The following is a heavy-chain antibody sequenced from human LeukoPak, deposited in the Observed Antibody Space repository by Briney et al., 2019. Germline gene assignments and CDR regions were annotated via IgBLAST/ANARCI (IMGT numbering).Heavy chain of an antibody. CDR2: IYYSGST. Sequence: SETLSLTCTVSGGSISSYYWSWIRQPPGKGLEWIGYIYYSGSTNYNPSLKSRVTISVDTSKNQFSLKLSSVTAADTAVYYCASRYSGSQRAFDIWGQGTMVTVSS. D-gene: IGHD1-26*01. CDR1: GGSISSYY. J-gene: IGHJ3*02. V-gene: IGHV4-59*01. CDR3: ASRYSGSQRAFDI.